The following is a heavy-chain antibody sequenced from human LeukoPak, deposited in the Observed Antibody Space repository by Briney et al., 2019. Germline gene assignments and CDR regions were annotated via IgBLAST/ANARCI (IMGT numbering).Heavy chain of an antibody. CDR1: GGSFNGYY. Sequence: SETLSLTCAVYGGSFNGYYWSWIRQPPGKGLEWIGEINHSGSTNYNPSLKSRVTISVDTSKNQFSLKLSSVTAADTAVYYCARRGYSYGWYYYYYYYMDVWGKGTTVTISS. CDR3: ARRGYSYGWYYYYYYYMDV. D-gene: IGHD5-18*01. J-gene: IGHJ6*03. V-gene: IGHV4-34*01. CDR2: INHSGST.